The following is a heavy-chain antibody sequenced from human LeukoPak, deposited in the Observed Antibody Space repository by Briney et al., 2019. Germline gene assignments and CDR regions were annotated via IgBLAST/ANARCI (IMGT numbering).Heavy chain of an antibody. CDR2: FDPEDGET. Sequence: ASVKVSCKVSGYTLTELSMHWVRQAPGKGLEWMGGFDPEDGETIYAQKFQGRVTMTEDTSTDTAYMELSSLRSEDTAVYYCAKRGYSYGWYYFDYWGQGTLVTVSS. D-gene: IGHD5-18*01. CDR3: AKRGYSYGWYYFDY. CDR1: GYTLTELS. J-gene: IGHJ4*02. V-gene: IGHV1-24*01.